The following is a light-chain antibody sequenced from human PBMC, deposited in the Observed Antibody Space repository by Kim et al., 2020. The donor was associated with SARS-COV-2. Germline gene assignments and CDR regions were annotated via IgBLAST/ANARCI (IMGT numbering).Light chain of an antibody. Sequence: EIVLTQSPGTLSLSPGERATLSCRASQTVISNYLAWYQQKPGQAPRLLIYGASSRATGIPDRFSGSGSGTDFTLTISSLEPEDFAVYNCQQYGSSPLTFGGGTKLEIK. CDR3: QQYGSSPLT. V-gene: IGKV3-20*01. J-gene: IGKJ4*01. CDR2: GAS. CDR1: QTVISNY.